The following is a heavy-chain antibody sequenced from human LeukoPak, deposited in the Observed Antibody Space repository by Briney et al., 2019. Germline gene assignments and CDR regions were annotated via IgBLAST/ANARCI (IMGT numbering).Heavy chain of an antibody. CDR3: ARHGTISSESYDY. CDR2: IHNSGRT. J-gene: IGHJ4*02. D-gene: IGHD1-14*01. Sequence: SETLSLTCSVSGGSFSSYYWSWIRQSPGKGLEWIGYIHNSGRTNYNPSLKSRVTGFVDTSKNQVSLRLSSVTAADTAVYYCARHGTISSESYDYWGQGALVTVSS. CDR1: GGSFSSYY. V-gene: IGHV4-59*08.